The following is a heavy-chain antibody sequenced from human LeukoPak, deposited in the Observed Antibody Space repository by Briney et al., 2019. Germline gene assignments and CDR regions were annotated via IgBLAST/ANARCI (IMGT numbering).Heavy chain of an antibody. CDR2: ISSSSSYI. D-gene: IGHD2/OR15-2a*01. CDR1: GFTFSSYS. V-gene: IGHV3-21*01. J-gene: IGHJ6*03. Sequence: GGSLRLSCAASGFTFSSYSMNWVRQAPGKGLEWVSSISSSSSYIYYADSVKGRFTISRDNAKNSLYLQMSSLRAEDTAVYYCARIELNNYYMDVWGKGTTVTVSS. CDR3: ARIELNNYYMDV.